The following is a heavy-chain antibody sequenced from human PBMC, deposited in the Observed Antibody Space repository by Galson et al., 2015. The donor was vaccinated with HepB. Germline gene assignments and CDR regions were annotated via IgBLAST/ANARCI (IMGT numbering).Heavy chain of an antibody. CDR1: GDSVSGNSVG. J-gene: IGHJ3*02. V-gene: IGHV6-1*01. D-gene: IGHD3-22*01. CDR2: TYYRSKWST. Sequence: CAISGDSVSGNSVGWNWIRQSPSRGLEWLGRTYYRSKWSTDYAVSVKSRITINPDTSKNQFSLQLNSMTAADTAVYYCARVVGRATAIPGYYDPDTFDIWGQGKMVTVSS. CDR3: ARVVGRATAIPGYYDPDTFDI.